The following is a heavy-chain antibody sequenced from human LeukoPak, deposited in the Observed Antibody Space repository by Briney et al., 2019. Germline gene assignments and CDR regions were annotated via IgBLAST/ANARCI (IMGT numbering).Heavy chain of an antibody. Sequence: SVTVSCTASGGTFISYAISWVRQAPGQGHEWMGGIIPIFGTANYAQKFQGRVTITANESTSTAYMELSSLRSEDTAVYYCATIVGASRYFDYWGQGTLVTVSS. CDR3: ATIVGASRYFDY. V-gene: IGHV1-69*13. D-gene: IGHD1-26*01. J-gene: IGHJ4*02. CDR2: IIPIFGTA. CDR1: GGTFISYA.